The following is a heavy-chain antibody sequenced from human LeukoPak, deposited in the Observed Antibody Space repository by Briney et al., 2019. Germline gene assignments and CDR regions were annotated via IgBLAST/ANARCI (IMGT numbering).Heavy chain of an antibody. CDR3: ARADEYRSDNYFDN. Sequence: ASVNASCKTSGYTFIGYSIHWVRQAPGQGLEWMGWINPNSGATNYAQSFQGRVTVTRDTSISTAYMELRSLISDDTAVYYCARADEYRSDNYFDNWGARTLVSVSS. V-gene: IGHV1-2*02. D-gene: IGHD6-6*01. CDR2: INPNSGAT. CDR1: GYTFIGYS. J-gene: IGHJ4*01.